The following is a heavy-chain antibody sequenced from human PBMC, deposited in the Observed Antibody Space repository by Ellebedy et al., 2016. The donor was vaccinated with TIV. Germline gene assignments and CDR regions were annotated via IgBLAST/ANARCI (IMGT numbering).Heavy chain of an antibody. CDR3: ARRSTDFAFDS. D-gene: IGHD3/OR15-3a*01. V-gene: IGHV3-23*01. CDR1: GFTFSTYP. Sequence: PGGSLRLSCAASGFTFSTYPMNWVSQAPGKGLEWVSIISANGGTTYYADSVKGRFTISRDNSKNTLFLQMSSLRAADTAVYFCARRSTDFAFDSWGQGTLVTVSS. J-gene: IGHJ4*02. CDR2: ISANGGTT.